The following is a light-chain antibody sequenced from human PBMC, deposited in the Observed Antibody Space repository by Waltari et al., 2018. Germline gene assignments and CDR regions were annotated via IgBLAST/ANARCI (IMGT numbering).Light chain of an antibody. CDR2: WAS. CDR1: QSVLYSSNNKNY. CDR3: QQYYSTRFT. V-gene: IGKV4-1*01. J-gene: IGKJ3*01. Sequence: DIVMTQSPDSLAVSLGERATINCKSSQSVLYSSNNKNYLAWYQQKPGLPPKLLIYWASTRESGVPDRFSGSGSGTDFTLTISSLQAEDVAVYYCQQYYSTRFTFGPGTKVDIK.